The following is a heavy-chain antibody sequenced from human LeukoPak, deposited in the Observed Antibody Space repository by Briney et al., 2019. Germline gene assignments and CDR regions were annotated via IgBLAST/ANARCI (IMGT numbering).Heavy chain of an antibody. CDR1: GESFSGYY. Sequence: SETLSLTCAVYGESFSGYYWSWIRQPPGKGLEWIGEINHSGSTNYNPSLKSRVTISVDTSKNQFSLKLSSVTAADTAVYYCARGPGVWYIRHWYFDLWGRGTLVTVSS. D-gene: IGHD1-1*01. CDR3: ARGPGVWYIRHWYFDL. V-gene: IGHV4-34*01. J-gene: IGHJ2*01. CDR2: INHSGST.